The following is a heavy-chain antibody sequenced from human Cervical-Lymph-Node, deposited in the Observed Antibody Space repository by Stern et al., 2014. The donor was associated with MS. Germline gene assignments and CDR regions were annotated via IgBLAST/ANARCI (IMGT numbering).Heavy chain of an antibody. Sequence: VQLVESGGGLVKHGGSLRLSWAASGFTFSDYSMSWIRQAPGKGLEWLSYIISSGSTKKYADSVKGRFTISRDNTKDSLFLQMNSLRAEDTAVYYCAAGGWLQSFDYWGQGNLVTVSS. CDR2: IISSGSTK. D-gene: IGHD5-24*01. V-gene: IGHV3-11*01. CDR3: AAGGWLQSFDY. CDR1: GFTFSDYS. J-gene: IGHJ4*02.